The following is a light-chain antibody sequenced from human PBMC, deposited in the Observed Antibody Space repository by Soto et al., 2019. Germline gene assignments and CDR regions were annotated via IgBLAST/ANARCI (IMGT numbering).Light chain of an antibody. CDR3: QQYNSYLYT. J-gene: IGKJ2*01. CDR2: DAS. CDR1: QSISSW. V-gene: IGKV1-5*01. Sequence: DIQMTQSPSTLSASVGDRVTITCRASQSISSWLAWYQQKPGKAPKLLIYDASSLESGVPSRFSGSGSGTEFTLTIXXXXXXXXATYYCQQYNSYLYTFGQGTKLEIK.